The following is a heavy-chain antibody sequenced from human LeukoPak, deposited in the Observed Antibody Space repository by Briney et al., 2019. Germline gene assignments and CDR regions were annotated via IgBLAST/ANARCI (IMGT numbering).Heavy chain of an antibody. CDR2: IHTSGST. CDR3: ARESGRVGATAFDI. V-gene: IGHV4-4*07. D-gene: IGHD1-26*01. CDR1: GGSISSYY. J-gene: IGHJ3*02. Sequence: SETLSLTCTVSGGSISSYYWSWIRRPAGKGLEWIGRIHTSGSTNYNPSLKSRVTISVDTSKNQFSLKLSSVTAADTAVYYCARESGRVGATAFDIWGQGTMVTVSS.